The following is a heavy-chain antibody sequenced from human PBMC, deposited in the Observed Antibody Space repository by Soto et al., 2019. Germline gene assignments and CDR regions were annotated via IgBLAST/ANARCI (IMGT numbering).Heavy chain of an antibody. V-gene: IGHV4-61*01. CDR2: IYYSGST. CDR3: ARDRRYSGYDPLDY. Sequence: KPSETLSLTCTVSGGSVSSGSYYWSWIRQPPGKGLEWIGYIYYSGSTNYNPSLKSRVTISVDTSKNQFSLKLSSVTAADTAVYSCARDRRYSGYDPLDYWGQGTLVTVSS. D-gene: IGHD5-12*01. CDR1: GGSVSSGSYY. J-gene: IGHJ4*02.